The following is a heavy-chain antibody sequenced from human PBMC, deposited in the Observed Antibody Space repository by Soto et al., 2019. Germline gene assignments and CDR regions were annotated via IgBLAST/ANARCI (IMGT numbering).Heavy chain of an antibody. CDR2: IIPIFGTA. CDR1: GGTFSSYA. Sequence: ASVKVSCKASGGTFSSYAISWVRQAPGQGLEWMGGIIPIFGTANYAQKFQGRVTITADESTSTAYMELSSLRSEDTAVYYCARLLVDTAMPQVDYWGQGTLVTVSS. V-gene: IGHV1-69*13. D-gene: IGHD5-18*01. J-gene: IGHJ4*02. CDR3: ARLLVDTAMPQVDY.